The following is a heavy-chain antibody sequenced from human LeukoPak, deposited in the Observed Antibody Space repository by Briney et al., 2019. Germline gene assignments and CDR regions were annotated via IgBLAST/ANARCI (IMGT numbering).Heavy chain of an antibody. V-gene: IGHV1-46*01. Sequence: ASVKVSCKASGYTFTSYYMHWVRQAPGQGLEWMGIINPSGGSTSYAQKFQGSVTMTRDTSTSTVYMELSSLRSEDTAVYYCASPLPTYYYDSSGLFGAFDIWGQGTMVTVSS. CDR1: GYTFTSYY. J-gene: IGHJ3*02. CDR2: INPSGGST. CDR3: ASPLPTYYYDSSGLFGAFDI. D-gene: IGHD3-22*01.